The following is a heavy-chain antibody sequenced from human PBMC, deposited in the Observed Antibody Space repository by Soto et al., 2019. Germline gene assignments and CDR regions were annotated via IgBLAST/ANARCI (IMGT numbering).Heavy chain of an antibody. D-gene: IGHD1-26*01. CDR2: ISYDGSNK. J-gene: IGHJ6*01. V-gene: IGHV3-30-3*01. CDR1: GFTFSSYA. Sequence: QVQLVESGGGVVQPGRSLRLSCAASGFTFSSYAMHWVRQAPGKGLEWVAVISYDGSNKYYADSVKGRFTISRDNSKNTLYLQMNSLRAEDTAVYYCAREWVVGAVGGKAGYYYGMDVW. CDR3: AREWVVGAVGGKAGYYYGMDV.